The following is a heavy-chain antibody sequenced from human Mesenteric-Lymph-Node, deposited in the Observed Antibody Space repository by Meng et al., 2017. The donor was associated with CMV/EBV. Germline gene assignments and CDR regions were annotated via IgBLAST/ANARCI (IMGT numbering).Heavy chain of an antibody. J-gene: IGHJ6*02. D-gene: IGHD1-7*01. V-gene: IGHV3-74*01. CDR2: IKSDGSII. Sequence: GESLKISCAASGFTFSSYAMSWVRQAPGKGLEWVSRIKSDGSIIGYADSVRGRFTLSRDNAKNTLYLQMNSLRGDDTAVYYCARVRITGTQRAVYYYYGMDVWGQGTTVTVSS. CDR3: ARVRITGTQRAVYYYYGMDV. CDR1: GFTFSSYA.